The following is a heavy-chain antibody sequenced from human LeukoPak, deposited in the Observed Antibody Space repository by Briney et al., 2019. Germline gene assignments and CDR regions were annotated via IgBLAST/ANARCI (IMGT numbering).Heavy chain of an antibody. CDR1: GGSISSYY. V-gene: IGHV4-4*07. J-gene: IGHJ5*01. Sequence: SETLSLTGTVSGGSISSYYWSWIRQPAGKGLEWTGRIYTSGSTNYNPSLKSRVTMSVDTSKNQFSLKLNSVTAADTAVYYCARDSYYYDSSGYSSITPDSWGQGTLVTVSS. CDR2: IYTSGST. CDR3: ARDSYYYDSSGYSSITPDS. D-gene: IGHD3-22*01.